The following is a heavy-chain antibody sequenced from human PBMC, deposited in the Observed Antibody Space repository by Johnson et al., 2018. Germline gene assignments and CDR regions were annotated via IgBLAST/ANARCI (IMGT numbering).Heavy chain of an antibody. V-gene: IGHV3-30*18. CDR1: GFTFSSYG. Sequence: QVQLVQSGGGVVQPGRSLRLSCAASGFTFSSYGMHWVRQAPGKGLEWVAVISYDGSNKYYADSVKGRFTISRNNSKNTLYLQMNSLRAEDTDVYYCAKEAYYYDSSGYRDAFDIWGQGTMVTVSS. CDR2: ISYDGSNK. J-gene: IGHJ3*02. CDR3: AKEAYYYDSSGYRDAFDI. D-gene: IGHD3-22*01.